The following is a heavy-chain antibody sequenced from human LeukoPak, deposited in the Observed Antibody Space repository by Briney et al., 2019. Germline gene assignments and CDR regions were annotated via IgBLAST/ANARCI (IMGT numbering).Heavy chain of an antibody. Sequence: PGGSLRLSCAASGFTFSGSAMHWVRQASGKGLEWVGRIRSKANSYATAYAASVKGRFTISKDDSKNTAYLQMNSLKTEDSAGYYCTKGIVGAGNYWGQGTLVSVSS. V-gene: IGHV3-73*01. D-gene: IGHD1-26*01. CDR3: TKGIVGAGNY. J-gene: IGHJ4*02. CDR1: GFTFSGSA. CDR2: IRSKANSYAT.